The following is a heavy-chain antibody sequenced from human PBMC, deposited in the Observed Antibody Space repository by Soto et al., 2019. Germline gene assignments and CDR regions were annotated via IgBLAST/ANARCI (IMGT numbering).Heavy chain of an antibody. D-gene: IGHD3-22*01. CDR3: AKAASYYYDSSGYYWGGYDYYGMDV. V-gene: IGHV3-23*01. CDR1: GFTFSSYA. J-gene: IGHJ6*02. Sequence: EVQLLESGGGLVQPGGSLRLSCAASGFTFSSYAMSWVRQAPGKGLEWVSAISGSGGSTYYADSVKGRFTISRDNSKNTLNLKMNSLRAEDTAVYYCAKAASYYYDSSGYYWGGYDYYGMDVWGQGTTVTVSS. CDR2: ISGSGGST.